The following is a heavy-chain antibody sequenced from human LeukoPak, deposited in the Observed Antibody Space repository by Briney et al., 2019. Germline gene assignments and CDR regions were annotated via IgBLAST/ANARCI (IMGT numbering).Heavy chain of an antibody. CDR3: ARAYSSSSNYYYYYMDV. D-gene: IGHD6-6*01. V-gene: IGHV7-4-1*02. Sequence: ASVKVSCKASGYTFTTYAMNWVRQAPGQGLEWMGWINTNTGNPTYAQGFTGRFVFSLDTSVSTAYLQISSLKAEDTAMYYCARAYSSSSNYYYYYMDVWGKGTTVTVSS. CDR1: GYTFTTYA. J-gene: IGHJ6*03. CDR2: INTNTGNP.